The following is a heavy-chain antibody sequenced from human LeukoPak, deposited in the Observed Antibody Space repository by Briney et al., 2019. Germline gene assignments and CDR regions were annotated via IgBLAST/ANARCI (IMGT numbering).Heavy chain of an antibody. D-gene: IGHD6-19*01. CDR2: IYPDDSDT. V-gene: IGHV5-51*01. J-gene: IGHJ4*02. CDR1: GYSFTSYW. CDR3: ASSESYSSGWSDY. Sequence: GESLKISCKGSGYSFTSYWIGWVRQMPGKGLEWMGIIYPDDSDTRYSPSFQGQVTISADKSISTAYLQWSSLKASDTAMYYCASSESYSSGWSDYWGQGTLVTVSS.